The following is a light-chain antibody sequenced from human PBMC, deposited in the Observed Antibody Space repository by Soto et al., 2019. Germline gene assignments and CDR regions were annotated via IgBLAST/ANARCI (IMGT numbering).Light chain of an antibody. J-gene: IGKJ1*01. CDR1: QSVSSN. CDR2: GAS. CDR3: QQYNNWWT. V-gene: IGKV3-15*01. Sequence: EIVLTHSPGTLSLSPGERATLSCRASQSVSSNLAWYQQKPGQAPRLLIYGASTRATGIPARFSGSGSGTEFTLTISSLQSEDFAVYYCQQYNNWWTFGQGTKVDIK.